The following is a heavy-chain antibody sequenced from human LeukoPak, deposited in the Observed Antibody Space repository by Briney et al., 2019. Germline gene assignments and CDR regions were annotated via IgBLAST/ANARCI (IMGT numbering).Heavy chain of an antibody. CDR3: ARVGYDSRGYHFDY. CDR2: INPSGGTT. J-gene: IGHJ4*02. Sequence: GASVNISCKASGYTFTSSYMHWVRQAPGQGLEWMGIINPSGGTTTYAQKFQGRVTMARDTSTSTVYMELSSLRSEDTAVYYCARVGYDSRGYHFDYWGQETLDTVSS. D-gene: IGHD3-22*01. CDR1: GYTFTSSY. V-gene: IGHV1-46*01.